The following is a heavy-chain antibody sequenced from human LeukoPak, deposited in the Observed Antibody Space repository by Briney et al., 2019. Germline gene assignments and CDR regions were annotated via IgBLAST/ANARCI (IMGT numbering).Heavy chain of an antibody. J-gene: IGHJ4*02. CDR3: ASSTWYYDSSAEYYFDY. CDR2: IYYSGST. V-gene: IGHV4-59*01. CDR1: GGSISSYY. D-gene: IGHD3-22*01. Sequence: SETLSLTCTVSGGSISSYYWSWIRQPPGKGLEWIGYIYYSGSTNYNPSLKSRATISVDTSKNQFSLKLSSVTAADTAVYYCASSTWYYDSSAEYYFDYWGQGTLVTVSS.